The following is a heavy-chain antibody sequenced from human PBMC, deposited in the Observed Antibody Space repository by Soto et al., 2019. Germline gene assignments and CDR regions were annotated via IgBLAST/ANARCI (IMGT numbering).Heavy chain of an antibody. Sequence: SGPTLVNPTQTLTLTCTFSGFSLSTSGVGVGWIRQPPGKALEWLALIYWDDDKRYSPSLKSRLTITKDTSKNQVVLTMTNMDPVDTATYYCAHIYSSSSGSIVYYYYYKDVWGKGTTVTVSS. J-gene: IGHJ6*03. CDR3: AHIYSSSSGSIVYYYYYKDV. V-gene: IGHV2-5*02. D-gene: IGHD6-6*01. CDR2: IYWDDDK. CDR1: GFSLSTSGVG.